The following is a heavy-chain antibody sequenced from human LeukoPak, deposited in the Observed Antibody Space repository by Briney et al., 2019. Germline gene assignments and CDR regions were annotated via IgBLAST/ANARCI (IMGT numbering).Heavy chain of an antibody. V-gene: IGHV4-34*01. Sequence: PSETLSLTCAVYGGPFRGYYWSWIRQPPGKGREWMGEINHSGRTNYNPPLKSRVTTSVDSSKDQLSLRLSFVAAADTAVYYCARILVYCSCGTCPERYFDLWGRGTLVTVSS. J-gene: IGHJ2*01. CDR2: INHSGRT. D-gene: IGHD2-15*01. CDR3: ARILVYCSCGTCPERYFDL. CDR1: GGPFRGYY.